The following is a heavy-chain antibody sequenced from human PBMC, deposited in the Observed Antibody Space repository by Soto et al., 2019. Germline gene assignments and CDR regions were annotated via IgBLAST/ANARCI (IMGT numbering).Heavy chain of an antibody. J-gene: IGHJ4*02. V-gene: IGHV1-8*01. Sequence: ASVKVSCKASGYTFTSYDINWVRQATGQGLEWMGWMNPNSGNTGYAQKFQGRVTMTRNTSISTAYMELSSLRSEDTAVYYCARDRCRAKMRSGGSCYSEDYWGQGTLVTVSS. CDR3: ARDRCRAKMRSGGSCYSEDY. CDR2: MNPNSGNT. CDR1: GYTFTSYD. D-gene: IGHD2-15*01.